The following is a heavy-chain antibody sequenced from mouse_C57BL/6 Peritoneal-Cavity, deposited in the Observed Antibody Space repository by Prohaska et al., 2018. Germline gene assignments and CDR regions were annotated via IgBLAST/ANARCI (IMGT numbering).Heavy chain of an antibody. V-gene: IGHV11-2*01. CDR2: INSDGSAI. J-gene: IGHJ1*03. CDR3: MRYGNYWYVDV. Sequence: EVQLLETGGGLVQPGGSRGLSCEGSGFTFSGFWMSWVRQTPGKTLEWIGDINSDGSAINYAPSIKDRFTIFRDNDKSTLYLQMSNVRSEDTATYFCMRYGNYWYVDVWGTGITVTGTS. D-gene: IGHD2-1*01. CDR1: GFTFSGFW.